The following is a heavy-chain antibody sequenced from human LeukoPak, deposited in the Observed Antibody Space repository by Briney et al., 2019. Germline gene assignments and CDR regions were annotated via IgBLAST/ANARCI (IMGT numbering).Heavy chain of an antibody. Sequence: GMSLRLSCAASGFTFSTYGMHWVRQAPGKGLEWVAVIWNDGSYKYYADSVKGRFTISRDNSKNTLYLQMNSLRAEDTAVYYCARGGAMVRGVSPLDYWGQGTLVTVSS. CDR1: GFTFSTYG. D-gene: IGHD3-10*01. V-gene: IGHV3-33*01. J-gene: IGHJ4*02. CDR3: ARGGAMVRGVSPLDY. CDR2: IWNDGSYK.